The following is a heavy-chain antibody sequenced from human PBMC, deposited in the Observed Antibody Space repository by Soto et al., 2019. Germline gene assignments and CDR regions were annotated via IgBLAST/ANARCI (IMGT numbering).Heavy chain of an antibody. D-gene: IGHD2-15*01. J-gene: IGHJ4*02. CDR2: IYYSGST. V-gene: IGHV4-31*03. CDR3: ARGGGCSGGSSYK. Sequence: SETLSLTCTVSGGSISSGGYYWSWIRQHPGKGLEWIGYIYYSGSTYYNPSLKSRVTISVDTSKNQFSLKLSSVTAADTAVYYCARGGGCSGGSSYKWGQGTLVTVSS. CDR1: GGSISSGGYY.